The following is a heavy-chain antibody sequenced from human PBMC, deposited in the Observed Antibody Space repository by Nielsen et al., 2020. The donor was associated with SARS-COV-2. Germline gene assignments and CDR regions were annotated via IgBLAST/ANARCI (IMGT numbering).Heavy chain of an antibody. Sequence: GSLKISCAASGFTFSSYGMHWVRQAPGKGLEWVAVIWYDGSNKYYADSVKGRFTISRDNSKNTLYLQMNSLRAEDTAVYYCARGVWNDGGDYWGQGTLVTVSS. J-gene: IGHJ4*02. V-gene: IGHV3-33*01. CDR1: GFTFSSYG. CDR3: ARGVWNDGGDY. D-gene: IGHD1-1*01. CDR2: IWYDGSNK.